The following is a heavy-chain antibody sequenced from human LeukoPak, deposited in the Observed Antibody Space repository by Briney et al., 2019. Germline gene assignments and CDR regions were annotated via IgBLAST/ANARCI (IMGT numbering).Heavy chain of an antibody. V-gene: IGHV4-39*01. J-gene: IGHJ6*03. CDR3: ASITAANYYDILTGYPAYYYYMDV. Sequence: SETLSLTCTVSGGSISTSNYYWGWIRQPPGKGLEWIGNIFYSGSTYYSPSLRSRVTISLDTSRNQFSLKLSSVTAADTAVYYCASITAANYYDILTGYPAYYYYMDVWGKGTTVTISS. D-gene: IGHD3-9*01. CDR1: GGSISTSNYY. CDR2: IFYSGST.